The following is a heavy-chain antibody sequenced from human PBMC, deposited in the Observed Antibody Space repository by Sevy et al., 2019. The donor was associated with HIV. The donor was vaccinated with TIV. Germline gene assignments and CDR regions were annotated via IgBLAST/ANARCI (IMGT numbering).Heavy chain of an antibody. CDR1: GFTFSSYA. CDR2: ISGSGGST. CDR3: AKDYVWFGEPALDY. D-gene: IGHD3-10*01. V-gene: IGHV3-23*01. J-gene: IGHJ4*02. Sequence: GGSLRLSCAASGFTFSSYAMSWVRQAPGKGLEWVSAISGSGGSTYYADSVKGRFTISRDNSKNTLYLQMNSLRAEDTAVYYCAKDYVWFGEPALDYWGQGTLVTVSS.